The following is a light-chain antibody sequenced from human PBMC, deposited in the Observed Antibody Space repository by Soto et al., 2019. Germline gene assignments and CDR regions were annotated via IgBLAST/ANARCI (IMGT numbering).Light chain of an antibody. Sequence: QSVLTQPASVSGSPGQSITISCIGTSSDVGGSDYVSWYQQHPGKAPNLVIYDVSNRPSGVSDRFSGSKSGNTASLTISGLQAEDEADYYCCSYTRSNSLVLFGGGTKLTVL. CDR1: SSDVGGSDY. V-gene: IGLV2-14*01. CDR2: DVS. CDR3: CSYTRSNSLVL. J-gene: IGLJ2*01.